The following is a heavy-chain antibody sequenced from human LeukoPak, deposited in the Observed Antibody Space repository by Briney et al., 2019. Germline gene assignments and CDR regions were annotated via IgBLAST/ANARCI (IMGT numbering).Heavy chain of an antibody. D-gene: IGHD6-19*01. CDR2: ISSSSSYI. CDR1: GFTFSSYS. J-gene: IGHJ4*02. V-gene: IGHV3-21*01. CDR3: ARDSDSGWYRVDY. Sequence: PGRSLRLSCAASGFTFSSYSMNWVRQAPGKGLEWVSSISSSSSYIYYADSVKGRFTISRDNAKNSLYLQMNSLRAEDTAVYYCARDSDSGWYRVDYWGQGTLVTVSS.